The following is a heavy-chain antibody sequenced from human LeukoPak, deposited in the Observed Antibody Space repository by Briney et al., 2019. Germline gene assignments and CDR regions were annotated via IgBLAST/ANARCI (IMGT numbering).Heavy chain of an antibody. CDR3: ATSDPVLRPSASYYYYYIDV. V-gene: IGHV1-46*01. Sequence: ASVKVSCKASGYTFTSYYMHWVRQAPGQGLEWMGIINPSGGSTSYAQKFQGRVTMTRDTSTSTVYMELSSLRSEDTAVYYCATSDPVLRPSASYYYYYIDVWGKGTTVTVSS. CDR1: GYTFTSYY. J-gene: IGHJ6*03. D-gene: IGHD3-3*01. CDR2: INPSGGST.